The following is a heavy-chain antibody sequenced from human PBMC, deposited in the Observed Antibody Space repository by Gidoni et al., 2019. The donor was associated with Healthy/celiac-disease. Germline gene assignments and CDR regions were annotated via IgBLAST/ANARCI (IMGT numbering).Heavy chain of an antibody. V-gene: IGHV3-48*02. CDR1: GFTFSSYS. J-gene: IGHJ4*02. CDR3: ARDSFPSSLHYYDSSGYSDY. D-gene: IGHD3-22*01. CDR2: ISSSSSTI. Sequence: EVQLVESGGGLVQPGGSLRLSCAASGFTFSSYSMNWVRQAPGKGLEWVSYISSSSSTIYYADSVKGRFTISRDNAKNSLYLQMNSLRDEDTAVYYCARDSFPSSLHYYDSSGYSDYWGQGTLVTVSS.